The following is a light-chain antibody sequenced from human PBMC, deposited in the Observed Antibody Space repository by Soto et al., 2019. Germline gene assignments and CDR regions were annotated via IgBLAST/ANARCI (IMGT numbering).Light chain of an antibody. Sequence: QSALTQPASVSGSPGQSITISCTGTSSDVGGYNYVSWFQQDPGKAPKLIIYEVSNRPSGVSDRFFGSKSGNTASLTISGLQAEDEADYYCCAYTGENTWLFGGGTKLTVL. CDR3: CAYTGENTWL. CDR2: EVS. J-gene: IGLJ3*02. V-gene: IGLV2-14*01. CDR1: SSDVGGYNY.